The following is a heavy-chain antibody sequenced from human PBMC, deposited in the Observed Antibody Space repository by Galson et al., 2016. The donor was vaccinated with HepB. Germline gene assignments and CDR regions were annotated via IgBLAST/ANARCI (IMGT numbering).Heavy chain of an antibody. D-gene: IGHD2-2*01. V-gene: IGHV3-33*06. CDR2: IWYDGNNK. J-gene: IGHJ6*02. CDR3: AKGLAYCSGTSCLSYSDSPGGGMDV. Sequence: SLRLSCAASGFAFSTFGMHWVRQAPGKGLEWLAVIWYDGNNKYYLNSVKGRFTISRDNSKNMLYLQLSSLRVEDTAVYYCAKGLAYCSGTSCLSYSDSPGGGMDVWGRGTTVTVSS. CDR1: GFAFSTFG.